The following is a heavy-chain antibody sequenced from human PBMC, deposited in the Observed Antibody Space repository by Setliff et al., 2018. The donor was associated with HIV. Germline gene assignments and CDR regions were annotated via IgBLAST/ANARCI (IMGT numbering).Heavy chain of an antibody. CDR1: GGSVSSGSYY. D-gene: IGHD4-17*01. CDR3: ARAPGPYADYNWFDP. V-gene: IGHV4-61*01. J-gene: IGHJ5*02. CDR2: IYYSGST. Sequence: PSETLSLTFTVSGGSVSSGSYYWSWIRQPPGKGLEWIGYIYYSGSTKHNPSLKSRVTISLDTSKNQFSLKLSSVTAADTAVYYCARAPGPYADYNWFDPWGQGTLVTVSS.